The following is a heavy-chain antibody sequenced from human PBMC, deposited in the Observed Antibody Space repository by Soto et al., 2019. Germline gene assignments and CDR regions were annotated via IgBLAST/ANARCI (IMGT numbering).Heavy chain of an antibody. CDR1: GITFKESA. CDR3: AKGRGSGWAWYFDN. D-gene: IGHD6-19*01. Sequence: GGSLRLSCAASGITFKESAMNWDRQAAGKGLEWVASISDTGASTWYAESVRGRLSISRDNSKNTLYLQMNSLRGEDTAVYYCAKGRGSGWAWYFDNWGQGTLVTVSS. CDR2: ISDTGAST. V-gene: IGHV3-23*01. J-gene: IGHJ4*02.